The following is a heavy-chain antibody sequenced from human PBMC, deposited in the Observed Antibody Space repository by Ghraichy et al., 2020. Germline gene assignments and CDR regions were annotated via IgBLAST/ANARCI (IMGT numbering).Heavy chain of an antibody. D-gene: IGHD3-9*01. Sequence: GGSLRLSCVTSGFTLGNFVVHWVRQTPAKGLEWVAVIWYNGDKKFYADSVTGRFTISRDNSKNTVFLQMNNLRTDDTAVYHCARGPDHDALTGHYIFERLDYWGQGTLVTVSS. CDR3: ARGPDHDALTGHYIFERLDY. CDR2: IWYNGDKK. J-gene: IGHJ4*02. CDR1: GFTLGNFV. V-gene: IGHV3-33*01.